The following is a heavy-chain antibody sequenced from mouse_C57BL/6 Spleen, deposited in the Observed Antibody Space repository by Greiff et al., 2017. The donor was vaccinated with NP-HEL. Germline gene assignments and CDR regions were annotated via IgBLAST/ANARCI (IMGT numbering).Heavy chain of an antibody. CDR3: AREDYGSRDFDY. Sequence: VQLQQPGAELVRPGSSVKLSCKASGYTFTSYWMHWVKQRPIQGLEWIGNIDPSDSETHYNQKFKDKATLTVDKSSSTAYMQLSSLTSEDSAVYYCAREDYGSRDFDYWGQGTTLTVSS. D-gene: IGHD1-1*01. J-gene: IGHJ2*01. CDR2: IDPSDSET. CDR1: GYTFTSYW. V-gene: IGHV1-52*01.